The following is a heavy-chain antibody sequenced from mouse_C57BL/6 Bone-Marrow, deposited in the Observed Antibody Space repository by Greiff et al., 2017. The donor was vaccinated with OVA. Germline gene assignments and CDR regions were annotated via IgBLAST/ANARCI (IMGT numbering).Heavy chain of an antibody. CDR3: ANYYGSSYDY. V-gene: IGHV1-81*01. CDR2: IYPRSGNT. Sequence: QVQLQQSGAGLARPGASVKLSCKASGYTFTSYGLSWVKQRTGQGLEWIGEIYPRSGNTYYNEKFKGKATLTADKSSSTAYMELRSLTSEDSAVYFCANYYGSSYDYWGQGTTLTVSS. CDR1: GYTFTSYG. J-gene: IGHJ2*01. D-gene: IGHD1-1*01.